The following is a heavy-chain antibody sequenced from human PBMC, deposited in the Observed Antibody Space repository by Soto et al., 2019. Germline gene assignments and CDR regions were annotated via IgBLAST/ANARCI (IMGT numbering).Heavy chain of an antibody. J-gene: IGHJ4*02. CDR3: TKDHHPDGIWSFDC. D-gene: IGHD3-3*01. Sequence: QLLESGGNLVQPGGSLRLSCAAAGFTFSTYTMSWVRQAPGKGPEWVAGFYGGGSTSTFYADSVKGRFTISRDNSKNMLFLQMNSLRAEDTAVYYCTKDHHPDGIWSFDCWGQGTLVTVSS. CDR2: FYGGGSTST. V-gene: IGHV3-23*01. CDR1: GFTFSTYT.